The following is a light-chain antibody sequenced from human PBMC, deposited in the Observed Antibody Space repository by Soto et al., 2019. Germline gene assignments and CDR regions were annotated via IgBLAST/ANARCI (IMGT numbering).Light chain of an antibody. CDR1: RSVSSN. J-gene: IGKJ1*01. Sequence: EIVMTHSPASLSGSAGERATLSFSASRSVSSNLAWYQQKPGQAPRLLIYGASTRATAIAPRFTGSGSATAFPPTISSLPSADFAVSSCQPYNPWPETFGQAT. CDR3: QPYNPWPET. V-gene: IGKV3-15*01. CDR2: GAS.